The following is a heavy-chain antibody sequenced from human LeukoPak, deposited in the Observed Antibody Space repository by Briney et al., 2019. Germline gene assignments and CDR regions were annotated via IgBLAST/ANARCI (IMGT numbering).Heavy chain of an antibody. D-gene: IGHD3-22*01. CDR1: GGSISSGTYY. V-gene: IGHV4-61*02. J-gene: IGHJ3*02. CDR2: IYTTGRT. Sequence: SQTLSLTCTVSGGSISSGTYYWNWIRQPAGKRLEWIGRIYTTGRTHYSPSLKSRVTISVDTSKNHFSLNLTSVTAADTAMYYCARDPYDTSANDAFDIWGQGTMVSVSS. CDR3: ARDPYDTSANDAFDI.